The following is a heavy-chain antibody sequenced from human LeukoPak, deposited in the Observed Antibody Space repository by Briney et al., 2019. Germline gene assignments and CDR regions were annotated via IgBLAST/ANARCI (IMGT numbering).Heavy chain of an antibody. J-gene: IGHJ3*02. CDR1: GFTFSSYG. V-gene: IGHV3-30*03. CDR3: ARDLGTNDAFDI. D-gene: IGHD7-27*01. CDR2: ISYDGSNK. Sequence: GGSLRLSCAASGFTFSSYGMHWVRQAPGKGLEWVAVISYDGSNKYYADSVKGRFTISRDNSKNTVYLQMNSLRAEDTAVYFCARDLGTNDAFDIWGQGTMLTVSS.